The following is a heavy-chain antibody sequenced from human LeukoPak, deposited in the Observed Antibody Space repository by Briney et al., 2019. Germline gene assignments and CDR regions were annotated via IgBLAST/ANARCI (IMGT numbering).Heavy chain of an antibody. D-gene: IGHD5-12*01. CDR2: ITGSGGNT. Sequence: PGGSLRLSCAASGFTFSSYGMSWVRQAPGKGLEWVSTITGSGGNTYYAESVKGRFTISRDNSRNTLYLQMNSLRAEDTAVYYCAKDTGSGYDYFSYYFDYWGQGTLVTVSS. CDR1: GFTFSSYG. J-gene: IGHJ4*02. CDR3: AKDTGSGYDYFSYYFDY. V-gene: IGHV3-23*01.